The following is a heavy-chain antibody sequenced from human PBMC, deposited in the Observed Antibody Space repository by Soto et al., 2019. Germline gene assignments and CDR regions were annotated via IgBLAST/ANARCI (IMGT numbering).Heavy chain of an antibody. J-gene: IGHJ4*02. CDR3: EKYLLGDDADI. V-gene: IGHV3-23*01. D-gene: IGHD3-10*01. Sequence: GGSLRLSCAASGFTFSSYAMSRVRQAPGKGLEWVSAISGSGGSTYYADSVKGRFTISRDNSKNTLYLQMNSLRAEDTAVYYCEKYLLGDDADIWGQGTLVTVSS. CDR1: GFTFSSYA. CDR2: ISGSGGST.